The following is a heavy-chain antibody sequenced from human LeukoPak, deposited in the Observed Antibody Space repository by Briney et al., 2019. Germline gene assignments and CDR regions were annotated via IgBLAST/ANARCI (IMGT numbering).Heavy chain of an antibody. D-gene: IGHD5-24*01. CDR2: ISGSGGST. Sequence: GGSLRLSCTVSGFTVSSNSMSWVRQAPGKGLEWVSAISGSGGSTYYADSVKGRFTISRDNSKNTLYLQMNSLRAEDTAVYYCAHHDRDELSNYFDYWGQGTLVTVSS. V-gene: IGHV3-23*01. CDR3: AHHDRDELSNYFDY. J-gene: IGHJ4*02. CDR1: GFTVSSNS.